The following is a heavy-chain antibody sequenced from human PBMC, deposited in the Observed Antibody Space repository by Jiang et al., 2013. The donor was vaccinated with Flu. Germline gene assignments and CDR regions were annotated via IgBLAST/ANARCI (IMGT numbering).Heavy chain of an antibody. V-gene: IGHV5-51*01. D-gene: IGHD4-23*01. CDR1: GYSFTSYW. Sequence: KISCKGSGYSFTSYWIGWVRQMPGKGLEWMAIIYPGNSDTRYSPSFRGQVTISVDKSISTAFLQWNSLKASDNAMYYCARHRDRVVTPRSAFDIWGQGTMVTVSS. CDR3: ARHRDRVVTPRSAFDI. CDR2: IYPGNSDT. J-gene: IGHJ3*02.